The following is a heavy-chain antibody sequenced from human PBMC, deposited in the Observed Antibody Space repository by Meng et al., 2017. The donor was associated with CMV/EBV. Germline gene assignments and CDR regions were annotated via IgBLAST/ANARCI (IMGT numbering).Heavy chain of an antibody. CDR1: GFTFSSYG. V-gene: IGHV3-30*02. CDR2: IRYDGSNK. CDR3: AKDLGDIVVVPAAQPLGGMDV. J-gene: IGHJ6*02. Sequence: GGSLRLSCAASGFTFSSYGMHWVRQAPGKGLEWVAFIRYDGSNKYYADSVKGRFTISRDNSKNTLYLQMNSLRAEDTAVYYCAKDLGDIVVVPAAQPLGGMDVWGPVTPFTVSS. D-gene: IGHD2-2*01.